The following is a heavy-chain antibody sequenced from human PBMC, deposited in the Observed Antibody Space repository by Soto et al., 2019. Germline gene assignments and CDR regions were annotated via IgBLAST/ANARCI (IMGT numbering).Heavy chain of an antibody. CDR1: GFTFSSYG. J-gene: IGHJ4*02. D-gene: IGHD1-26*01. CDR2: IWYDGSNK. V-gene: IGHV3-33*01. CDR3: AREVSGERNYFDY. Sequence: QVQLVESGGGVVQPGRSLRLSCAASGFTFSSYGMHWVRQAPGKGLEWVAVIWYDGSNKYNADSVKGRFTISRDNSKNTLYLQMNSLRAEDTAVYYCAREVSGERNYFDYWGQGTLVTVSS.